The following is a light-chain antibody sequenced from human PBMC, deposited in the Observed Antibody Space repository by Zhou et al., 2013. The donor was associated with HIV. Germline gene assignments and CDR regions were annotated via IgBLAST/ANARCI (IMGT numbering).Light chain of an antibody. Sequence: IVLAQSPATLSLSPGERATLSCRVSQSVSNSVAWYQQKPGQAPRLLIYDASNRATGIPARFSGSGSGTDFTLTISSLEPEDFAVYYCQQRRNWPVTFGQGTKLEI. CDR1: QSVSNS. CDR3: QQRRNWPVT. V-gene: IGKV3-11*01. J-gene: IGKJ2*01. CDR2: DAS.